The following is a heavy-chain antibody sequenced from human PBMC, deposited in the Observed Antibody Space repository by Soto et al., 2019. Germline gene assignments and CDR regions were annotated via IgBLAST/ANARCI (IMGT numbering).Heavy chain of an antibody. CDR1: GYTFTSYG. Sequence: ASVKVSCKASGYTFTSYGISWVRQAPGQGLEWMGWISAYNGNTNYAQKLQGRVTMTTDTSTSTAYMELRSLRSDDTAVYYCASVSYDFWSGYFDYWGQGTLGTVSS. J-gene: IGHJ4*02. CDR2: ISAYNGNT. V-gene: IGHV1-18*01. D-gene: IGHD3-3*01. CDR3: ASVSYDFWSGYFDY.